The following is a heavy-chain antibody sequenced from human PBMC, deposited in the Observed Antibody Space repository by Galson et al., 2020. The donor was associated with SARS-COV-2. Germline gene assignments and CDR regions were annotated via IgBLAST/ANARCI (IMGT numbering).Heavy chain of an antibody. V-gene: IGHV4-34*01. D-gene: IGHD3-10*01. Sequence: SETLSLTCTVYGGSFTGYSWTWIRQPPGKGLEWIGESIVGGTTNYSPSLRSRVSISVDASKSQFSLNLRSVTAADTARYYCARGWRGVVPSPVLGLGPFYSYYYMDVWGRGTTVTVSS. CDR1: GGSFTGYS. CDR2: SIVGGTT. J-gene: IGHJ6*03. CDR3: ARGWRGVVPSPVLGLGPFYSYYYMDV.